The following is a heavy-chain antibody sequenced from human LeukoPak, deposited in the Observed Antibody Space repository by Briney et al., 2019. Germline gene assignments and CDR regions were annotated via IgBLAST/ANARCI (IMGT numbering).Heavy chain of an antibody. D-gene: IGHD1-1*01. V-gene: IGHV3-30*02. CDR2: IRYDGSNK. Sequence: GGSLRLSCAASGFTFSSYGMHWVRQAPGKGLEWVAFIRYDGSNKYYADSVKGRFTISRDNSKNTLYLQMNSLRAEDTAIYYCAKDGGTDDVYYFDYWGQGTLVTVSS. J-gene: IGHJ4*02. CDR3: AKDGGTDDVYYFDY. CDR1: GFTFSSYG.